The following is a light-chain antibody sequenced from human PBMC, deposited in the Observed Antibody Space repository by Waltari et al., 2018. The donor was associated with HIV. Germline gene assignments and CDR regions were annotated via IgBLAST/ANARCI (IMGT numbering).Light chain of an antibody. CDR1: QSVSSSY. CDR3: HQRSNWPQT. V-gene: IGKV3D-20*02. Sequence: EIVLTQSPGTLSLSPGERATLSCRASQSVSSSYLAWYQQKPGQAPRLLIYDASSRATGIPARFSGSESGTDFTLTISSLEPEDFAVYYCHQRSNWPQTFGQGTKVEIK. J-gene: IGKJ1*01. CDR2: DAS.